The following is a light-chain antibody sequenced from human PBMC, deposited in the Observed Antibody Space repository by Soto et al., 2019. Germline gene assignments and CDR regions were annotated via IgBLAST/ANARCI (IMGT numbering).Light chain of an antibody. J-gene: IGKJ1*01. V-gene: IGKV3-20*01. CDR3: QQYRSSPPWT. CDR2: GAC. CDR1: QSVSSSF. Sequence: EIVLTQSPGTLSLSPGERATLSCRASQSVSSSFLAWYQQKPGQAPRLLIYGACSRATGIPDRFSGSGYGTAFTLTISSLEPEDFAVYYCQQYRSSPPWTFGQGTKVDIK.